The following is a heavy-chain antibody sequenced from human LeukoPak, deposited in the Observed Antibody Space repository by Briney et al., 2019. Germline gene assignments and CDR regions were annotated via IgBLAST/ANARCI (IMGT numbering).Heavy chain of an antibody. CDR3: ARGRTPYCRSTTCYARLDY. V-gene: IGHV3-30*04. CDR1: GFTFSNHA. Sequence: GRSLRLSCAASGFTFSNHAMHWVRQGPGKGLEWVALISFDESTNYYADSVKGRFTISRDNSKKTQYLQMNSLRPEDTAVYYCARGRTPYCRSTTCYARLDYWGQGTLVTVSS. D-gene: IGHD2-2*01. CDR2: ISFDESTN. J-gene: IGHJ4*02.